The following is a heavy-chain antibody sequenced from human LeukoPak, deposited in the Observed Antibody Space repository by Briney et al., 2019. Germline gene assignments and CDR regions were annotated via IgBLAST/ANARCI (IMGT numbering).Heavy chain of an antibody. CDR2: IIPIFGTA. CDR3: ARGDYYYYYGMDV. Sequence: ASVKVSCKASGYTFTSYDINWVRQATGQGLEWMGGIIPIFGTANYAQKFQGRVTITADESTSTAYMELSSLRSEDTAVYYCARGDYYYYYGMDVWGQGTTVTVSS. V-gene: IGHV1-69*13. CDR1: GYTFTSYD. D-gene: IGHD3-16*01. J-gene: IGHJ6*02.